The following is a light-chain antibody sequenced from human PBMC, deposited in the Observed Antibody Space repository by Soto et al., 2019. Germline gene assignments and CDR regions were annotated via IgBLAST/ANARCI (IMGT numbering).Light chain of an antibody. J-gene: IGLJ2*01. Sequence: QPVLTQPPSVSGAPGQRVTISCTGSSSNIGAGYDVHWYQQLPGTAPKLLIYGNINRPSGVPDRFSGSKSGTSASLAITGLQAEDEADYYCQSYDSRLSGYVFGGGTRLTVL. CDR1: SSNIGAGYD. CDR2: GNI. V-gene: IGLV1-40*01. CDR3: QSYDSRLSGYV.